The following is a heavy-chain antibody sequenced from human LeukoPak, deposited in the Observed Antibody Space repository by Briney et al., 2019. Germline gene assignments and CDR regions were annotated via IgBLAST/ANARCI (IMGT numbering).Heavy chain of an antibody. CDR1: GGSISSYY. CDR2: IYYSGST. Sequence: PSETLSLTCTVSGGSISSYYWSWIRQPPGKGLEWIGYIYYSGSTNYNPSLKSRVTISVDTSKNQFSLKLSSVTAADTAVYYCARLYCSSTSCYQRVNWFDPWGQGTLVTASS. J-gene: IGHJ5*02. CDR3: ARLYCSSTSCYQRVNWFDP. V-gene: IGHV4-59*08. D-gene: IGHD2-2*01.